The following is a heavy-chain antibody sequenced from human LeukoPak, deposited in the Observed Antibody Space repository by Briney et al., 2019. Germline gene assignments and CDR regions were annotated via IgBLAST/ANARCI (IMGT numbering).Heavy chain of an antibody. V-gene: IGHV3-23*01. D-gene: IGHD3-10*01. J-gene: IGHJ3*02. Sequence: GGSLRLSCAASGFTFNSYAMSWVRQAQGKGLEWVSAISGSGGSTYDEDSVKGRFTISRDNSKNTLYLQMNSLRAEDTAVYYCANFYGSGSYYNSLDAFDIWGQGTWSPSLQ. CDR1: GFTFNSYA. CDR2: ISGSGGST. CDR3: ANFYGSGSYYNSLDAFDI.